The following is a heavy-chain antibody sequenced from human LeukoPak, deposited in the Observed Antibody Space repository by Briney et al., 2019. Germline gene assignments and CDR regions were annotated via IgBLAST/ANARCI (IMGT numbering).Heavy chain of an antibody. CDR3: TRDLPYSSGWYVGN. D-gene: IGHD6-19*01. J-gene: IGHJ4*02. CDR1: GYSISSGYF. V-gene: IGHV4-38-2*02. Sequence: SETLSLTCGGSGYSISSGYFWGWIRPPPGKGLEWIGIIYHSGSTYYNPSLKSRVTISVDTSKNQFSLKVSSVTAADTAVYYCTRDLPYSSGWYVGNWGQGTLVTVSS. CDR2: IYHSGST.